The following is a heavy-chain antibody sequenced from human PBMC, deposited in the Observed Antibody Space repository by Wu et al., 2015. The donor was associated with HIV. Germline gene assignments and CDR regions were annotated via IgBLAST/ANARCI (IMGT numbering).Heavy chain of an antibody. J-gene: IGHJ4*02. Sequence: QVQLQQWGAGLLKPSETLSLTCAVYGGSFSGYYWSWIRQPPGKGLEWIGEINHSGNTNSSPSLKSRVIISVDTSKNQFSLKLNSVTAADTAFYYCARAGPLVRGVIVVPYFDFWGQGTLVTVSS. CDR1: GGSFSGYY. CDR2: INHSGNT. D-gene: IGHD3-10*01. V-gene: IGHV4-34*01. CDR3: ARAGPLVRGVIVVPYFDF.